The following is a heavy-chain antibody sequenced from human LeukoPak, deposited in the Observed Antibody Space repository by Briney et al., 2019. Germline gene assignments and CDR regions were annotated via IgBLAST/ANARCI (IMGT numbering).Heavy chain of an antibody. V-gene: IGHV1-2*06. CDR3: ARAIFGDSNAIDY. Sequence: ASVKVSCXASGYTFTDYYMHWVRQARGQGLEWMGRINPNSGGTNYAQKFQGRVTMTRDTSISTAYMELSRLRSDDTAVYYCARAIFGDSNAIDYWGQGTLVTVSS. J-gene: IGHJ4*02. CDR2: INPNSGGT. CDR1: GYTFTDYY. D-gene: IGHD3-3*01.